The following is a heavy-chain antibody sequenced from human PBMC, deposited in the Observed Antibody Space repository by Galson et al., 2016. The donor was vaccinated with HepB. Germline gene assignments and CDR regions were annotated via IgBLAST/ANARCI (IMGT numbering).Heavy chain of an antibody. Sequence: SFIFSCAASGFTFSSSAMSWVRQASGKGLEWVSSISDSGASKYYADSVRGRFTISRDNSKNTQYLQMNSLRVEDTAVYYCTSQRVYGRVTWDWGQGTLVTSSS. CDR3: TSQRVYGRVTWD. V-gene: IGHV3-23*01. CDR2: ISDSGASK. J-gene: IGHJ4*02. CDR1: GFTFSSSA. D-gene: IGHD6-13*01.